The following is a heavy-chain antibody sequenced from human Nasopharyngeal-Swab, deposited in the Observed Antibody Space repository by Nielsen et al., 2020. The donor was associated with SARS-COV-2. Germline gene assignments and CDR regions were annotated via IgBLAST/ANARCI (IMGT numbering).Heavy chain of an antibody. V-gene: IGHV3-30*18. CDR2: ISYDGSNK. D-gene: IGHD6-13*01. J-gene: IGHJ6*02. Sequence: GESLKIPCAASGFTFSSYGMHWVRQAPGKGLEWVAVISYDGSNKYYADSVKGRFTISRDNSKNTLYLQMNSLRAEDTAVYYCAKAHSSSWFHYYYYGMDVWGQGTTVTVSS. CDR1: GFTFSSYG. CDR3: AKAHSSSWFHYYYYGMDV.